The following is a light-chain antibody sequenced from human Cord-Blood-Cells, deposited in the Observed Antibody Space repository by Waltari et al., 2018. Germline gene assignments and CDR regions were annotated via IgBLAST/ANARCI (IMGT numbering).Light chain of an antibody. CDR1: QSISSW. CDR2: KAS. V-gene: IGKV1-5*03. CDR3: QQYNSYSYT. J-gene: IGKJ2*01. Sequence: DIQMTQSPSTLSASVGARVTITCRASQSISSWLAWYQQKPGKAPKLLIDKASSLERGVPSRFSGSGSGTEFTLTISSLQPDDFATYCCQQYNSYSYTFGQGTKLEIK.